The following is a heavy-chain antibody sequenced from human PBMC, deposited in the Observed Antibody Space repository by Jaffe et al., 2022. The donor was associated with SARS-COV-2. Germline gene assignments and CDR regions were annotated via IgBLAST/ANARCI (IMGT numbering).Heavy chain of an antibody. J-gene: IGHJ4*02. V-gene: IGHV4-59*01. CDR1: GASISSYY. CDR2: ISGTT. D-gene: IGHD2-15*01. Sequence: QVQLQQSGPGLVKPSETLSLTCTVSGASISSYYWSWIRQPPGKGLEWIGFISGTTKYNPSLKSRVTMSEDSSKNQVSLKLSSVTAADTAVYYCARDGGQYFFDYWGQGTLVTVSS. CDR3: ARDGGQYFFDY.